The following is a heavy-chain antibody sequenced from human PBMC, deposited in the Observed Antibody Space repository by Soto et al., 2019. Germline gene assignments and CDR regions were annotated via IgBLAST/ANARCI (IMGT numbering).Heavy chain of an antibody. V-gene: IGHV1-69*13. D-gene: IGHD4-17*01. CDR2: IIPIFGTA. J-gene: IGHJ4*02. CDR3: ATLMTTVNRPVGLFDY. CDR1: GGTFSSYA. Sequence: GASVKVSCKASGGTFSSYAISWVRQAPGQGLEWMGGIIPIFGTANYAQKFQGRVTITADESTSTAYMELSSLRSEDTAVYYCATLMTTVNRPVGLFDYWGQGTLVTVSS.